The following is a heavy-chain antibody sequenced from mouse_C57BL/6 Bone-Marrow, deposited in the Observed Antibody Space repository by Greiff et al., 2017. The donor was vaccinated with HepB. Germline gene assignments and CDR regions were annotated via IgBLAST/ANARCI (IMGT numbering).Heavy chain of an antibody. J-gene: IGHJ3*01. CDR3: ARSYYDYDPFAY. Sequence: VKLQQPGAELVKPGASVKLSCKASGYTFTSYWMHWVKQRPGRGLEWIGRIDPNSGGTKYNEKFKSKATLTVDKPSSTAYMHLSSLTSEDSAVYYCARSYYDYDPFAYWGQGTLVTVSA. CDR1: GYTFTSYW. V-gene: IGHV1-72*01. D-gene: IGHD2-4*01. CDR2: IDPNSGGT.